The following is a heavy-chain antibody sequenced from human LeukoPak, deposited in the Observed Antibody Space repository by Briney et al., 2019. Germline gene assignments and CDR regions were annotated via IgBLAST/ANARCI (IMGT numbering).Heavy chain of an antibody. CDR3: ASALYCGGDCYTPV. J-gene: IGHJ4*02. CDR2: IYYSGST. CDR1: GGSISSSNW. D-gene: IGHD2-21*02. V-gene: IGHV4-4*02. Sequence: SETLSLTCAVSGGSISSSNWWSWVRQPPGKGLEWIGYIYYSGSTNYNPSLKSRVTISIDTSKNQFSLKLSSVTAADTAVYYCASALYCGGDCYTPVWGQGTLVTVSS.